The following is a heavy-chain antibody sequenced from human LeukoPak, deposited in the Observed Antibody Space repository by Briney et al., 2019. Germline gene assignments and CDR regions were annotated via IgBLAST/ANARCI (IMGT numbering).Heavy chain of an antibody. D-gene: IGHD2-15*01. CDR1: GGTFSSYA. J-gene: IGHJ4*02. CDR3: ASAGYCSGGTCYSLHDY. Sequence: SVKVSCKASGGTFSSYAISWVRQAPGQGLEWMGGIIPIFGTANYAQKFQGRVTITADESTSTAYMELSSLRSEDTAVYYCASAGYCSGGTCYSLHDYWGQGTLVTVSS. CDR2: IIPIFGTA. V-gene: IGHV1-69*13.